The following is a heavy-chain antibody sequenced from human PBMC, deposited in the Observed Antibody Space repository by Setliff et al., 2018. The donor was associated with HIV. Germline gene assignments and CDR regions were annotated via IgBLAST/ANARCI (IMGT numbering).Heavy chain of an antibody. V-gene: IGHV1-46*01. Sequence: ASVKVSCKASGYTFTGYYMHWVRQAPGQGLEWMGIINPSGGSTRNAQKFQGRVTMTRDTSTSTVYMELTSLRSEDTAVYYCARDYYDSTKTLPDALDIWGQGTMVTVSS. D-gene: IGHD3-22*01. CDR2: INPSGGST. J-gene: IGHJ3*02. CDR1: GYTFTGYY. CDR3: ARDYYDSTKTLPDALDI.